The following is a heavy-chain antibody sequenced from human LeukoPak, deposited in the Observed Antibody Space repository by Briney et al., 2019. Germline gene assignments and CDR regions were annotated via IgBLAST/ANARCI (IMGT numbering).Heavy chain of an antibody. J-gene: IGHJ6*03. V-gene: IGHV1-18*01. CDR2: ISAYNGNT. D-gene: IGHD2-15*01. CDR1: GYTFTSYG. CDR3: ARDLPRWLLINYYYYYMDV. Sequence: ASVKVSCKASGYTFTSYGISWVRQAPGQGLEWMGWISAYNGNTNYAQKLQGRVTMTTDTSTSTAYMELRSLRSDDTAVYYCARDLPRWLLINYYYYYMDVWGKGTTVTVSS.